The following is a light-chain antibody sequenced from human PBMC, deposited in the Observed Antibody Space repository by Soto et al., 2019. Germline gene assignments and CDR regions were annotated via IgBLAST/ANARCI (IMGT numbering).Light chain of an antibody. CDR2: RTS. CDR1: QSVSSSY. V-gene: IGKV3-20*01. Sequence: EIVLTQSPGTLSLSPGERATLSCRASQSVSSSYLARYQQKPGQAPRLLIYRTSNRATGIPDRFSGSGSGTAFTLTISRLEPEDFAVYWCQQYDSSPRTFGQGTKVEIK. CDR3: QQYDSSPRT. J-gene: IGKJ1*01.